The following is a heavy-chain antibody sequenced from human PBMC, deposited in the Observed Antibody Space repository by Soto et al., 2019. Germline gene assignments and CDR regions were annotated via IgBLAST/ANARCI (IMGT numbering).Heavy chain of an antibody. CDR3: ARSYSSSWYGPPFFDY. V-gene: IGHV1-69*13. CDR1: GGTFSSYA. J-gene: IGHJ4*02. D-gene: IGHD6-13*01. Sequence: SVKVSCKASGGTFSSYAISWVRQAPGQGLEWMGGIIPIFGTANYAQKFQGRVTITADESTSTAYMELSSLRSEDTAVYYCARSYSSSWYGPPFFDYWGQGTLVSVSS. CDR2: IIPIFGTA.